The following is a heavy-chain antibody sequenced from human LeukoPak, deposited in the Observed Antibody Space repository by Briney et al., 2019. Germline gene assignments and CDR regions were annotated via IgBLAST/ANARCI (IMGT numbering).Heavy chain of an antibody. J-gene: IGHJ4*02. D-gene: IGHD1-26*01. CDR2: IYYSVST. CDR1: GGSISSSSYY. CDR3: ARAIEVGAMTPFDY. V-gene: IGHV4-39*01. Sequence: SETLSLTCTVSGGSISSSSYYWGWIRQPPGKGLEWIGSIYYSVSTYYNPSLKSRVTISVDTSRNQFSLKLSSVTAADTAVYYCARAIEVGAMTPFDYWGQGTLVTVSS.